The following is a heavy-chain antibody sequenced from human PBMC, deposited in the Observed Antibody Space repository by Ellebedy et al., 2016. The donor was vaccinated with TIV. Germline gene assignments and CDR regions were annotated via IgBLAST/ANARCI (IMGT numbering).Heavy chain of an antibody. J-gene: IGHJ4*02. Sequence: GGSLRLSXAPSGFTFSNYAMSWVRQAPGKGLEWVSGISGSGGSTYYADSVKGRFTISRDNSKNTLYLQMNSLRAEDTAVYYCAKRGPYYDSSGYYYPFDYWGQGTLVTVSS. V-gene: IGHV3-23*01. CDR1: GFTFSNYA. CDR2: ISGSGGST. D-gene: IGHD3-22*01. CDR3: AKRGPYYDSSGYYYPFDY.